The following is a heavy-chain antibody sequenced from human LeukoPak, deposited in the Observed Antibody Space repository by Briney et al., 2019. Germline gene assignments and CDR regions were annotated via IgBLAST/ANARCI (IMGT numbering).Heavy chain of an antibody. CDR3: ARDVNSLFDY. CDR2: ISYDGSNK. CDR1: GFTVSSNY. J-gene: IGHJ4*02. Sequence: GGSLRLSCAASGFTVSSNYMSWVRQAPGKGLEWVAVISYDGSNKYYADSVKGRFTISRDNSKNTLYLQMNSLRAEDTAVYYCARDVNSLFDYWGQGTLVTVSS. D-gene: IGHD1/OR15-1a*01. V-gene: IGHV3-30-3*01.